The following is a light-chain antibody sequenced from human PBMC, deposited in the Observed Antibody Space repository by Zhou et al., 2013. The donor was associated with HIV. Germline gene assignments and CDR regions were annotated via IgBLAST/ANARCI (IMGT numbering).Light chain of an antibody. CDR1: QDISSY. Sequence: AIRMTQSPTSFSASTGDRVTITCRATQDISSYVAWYQQELGKAPKLLIYGASSLQSGVPSRFSGSGSGTVFTLTISSLQPEDFAYYYCLQDHSYPLTFGGGTKVEI. J-gene: IGKJ4*01. CDR2: GAS. V-gene: IGKV1-8*01. CDR3: LQDHSYPLT.